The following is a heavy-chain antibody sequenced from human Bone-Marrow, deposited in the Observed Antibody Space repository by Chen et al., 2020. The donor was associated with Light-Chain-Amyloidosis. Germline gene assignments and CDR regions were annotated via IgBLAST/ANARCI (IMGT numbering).Heavy chain of an antibody. CDR2: IYSGGST. CDR3: ARLGYCSGGSCDSYAFDI. CDR1: GFTVSSNY. V-gene: IGHV3-53*01. D-gene: IGHD2-15*01. J-gene: IGHJ3*02. Sequence: EVQLVESGGGLIQPGGSLRLSCAASGFTVSSNYMSWVRQAPGQGLEWVSVIYSGGSTYYADSVKGRFTISRDNSKNTLYLQMNSLRAEDTAVYYCARLGYCSGGSCDSYAFDIWGQGTMVTVSS.